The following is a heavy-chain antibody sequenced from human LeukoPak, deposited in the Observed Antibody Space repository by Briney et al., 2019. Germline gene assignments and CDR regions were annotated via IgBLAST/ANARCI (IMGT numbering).Heavy chain of an antibody. D-gene: IGHD3-3*01. V-gene: IGHV1-46*01. CDR2: INPSGGST. CDR3: ARGGNRILFGVVTYNWFDP. Sequence: ASVKVSCKASGYTFTSYYMHWVRQAPGQGLEWMGMINPSGGSTSYAQKFQGRVTITADESTSTAYMELSSLRSEDTAVYYCARGGNRILFGVVTYNWFDPWGQGTLVTVSS. CDR1: GYTFTSYY. J-gene: IGHJ5*02.